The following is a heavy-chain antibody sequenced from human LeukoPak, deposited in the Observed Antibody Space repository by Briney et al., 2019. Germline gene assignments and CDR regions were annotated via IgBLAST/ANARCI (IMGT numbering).Heavy chain of an antibody. V-gene: IGHV3-9*01. CDR3: AKDQDVEMATIGAFDI. D-gene: IGHD5-24*01. J-gene: IGHJ3*02. Sequence: PGRSLRLSCAASGFTVDDYAMHWVRQAPGEGLEWASGISWNSGSIGYADSVKGRFTIYRDNAKNSLYLQMNSLRAEDTALYYCAKDQDVEMATIGAFDIWGQATMVTVSS. CDR1: GFTVDDYA. CDR2: ISWNSGSI.